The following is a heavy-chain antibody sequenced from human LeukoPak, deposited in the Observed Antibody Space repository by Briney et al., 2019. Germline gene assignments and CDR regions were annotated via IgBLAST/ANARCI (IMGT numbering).Heavy chain of an antibody. CDR1: GGSISTSNYY. Sequence: SETLSLTCSVSGGSISTSNYYWVWIRQSPEKGLEWIGSIFHNGNAFYSPSLQSRVTISVDTSKDQFSLKLTSVTAADTAVYYCATSNWLRDSNFDSWGQGTLVTVSS. V-gene: IGHV4-39*07. D-gene: IGHD4-11*01. CDR2: IFHNGNA. J-gene: IGHJ4*02. CDR3: ATSNWLRDSNFDS.